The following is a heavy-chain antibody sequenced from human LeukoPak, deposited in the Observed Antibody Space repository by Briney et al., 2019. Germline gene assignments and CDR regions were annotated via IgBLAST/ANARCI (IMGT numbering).Heavy chain of an antibody. CDR3: AKDLDSSSSPGGFDY. V-gene: IGHV3-43D*04. J-gene: IGHJ4*02. Sequence: PGGSLGLSCAASGFTFDDYAMHWVRQAPGKGLEWVSLISWDGGSTYYADSVKGRSTISRDNSKNSLYLQMNSLRAEDTALYYCAKDLDSSSSPGGFDYWGQGTLVTVSS. CDR2: ISWDGGST. D-gene: IGHD6-6*01. CDR1: GFTFDDYA.